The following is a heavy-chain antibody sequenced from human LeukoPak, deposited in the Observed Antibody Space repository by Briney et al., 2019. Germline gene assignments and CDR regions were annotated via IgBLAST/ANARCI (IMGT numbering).Heavy chain of an antibody. CDR1: GYSISSGYY. D-gene: IGHD3-9*01. CDR3: ARGLRYFDWLLSPFDY. V-gene: IGHV4-38-2*01. CDR2: INHSGST. Sequence: SETLSLTCAVSGYSISSGYYWAWIRPPPGKGLEWIGEINHSGSTNYNPSLKSRVTISVDTSKNQFSLKLSSVTAADTAVYYCARGLRYFDWLLSPFDYWGQGTLVTVSS. J-gene: IGHJ4*02.